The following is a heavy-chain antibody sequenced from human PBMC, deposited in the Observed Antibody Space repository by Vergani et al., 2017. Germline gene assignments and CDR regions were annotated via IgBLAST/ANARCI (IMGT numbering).Heavy chain of an antibody. V-gene: IGHV4-30-2*01. CDR1: GGSISSGGYS. J-gene: IGHJ4*02. CDR2: IYHSGST. Sequence: QLQLQESGSGLVKPSQTLSLTCAVSGGSISSGGYSWSWIRQPPGKGLEWIGYIYHSGSTYYNPSLKSRVTISVDRSKNQFSLKLSSETAADTAVYYCAIGYCSSTSCYTPPGEVDYWGQGTLVTVSS. D-gene: IGHD2-2*02. CDR3: AIGYCSSTSCYTPPGEVDY.